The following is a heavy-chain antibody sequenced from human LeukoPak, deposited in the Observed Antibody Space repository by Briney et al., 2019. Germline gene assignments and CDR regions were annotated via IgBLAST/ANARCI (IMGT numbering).Heavy chain of an antibody. V-gene: IGHV3-74*01. Sequence: GGSLRLSCAASGFTFSSYWTHWVRQAPGKGLVWVSRINSDGSSTSYADSVKGRFTISRDNAKHTLYLQMNSLRAEDTAVYYCARGEILFGESDFDYWGEGTLVTVSS. CDR1: GFTFSSYW. J-gene: IGHJ4*02. CDR3: ARGEILFGESDFDY. CDR2: INSDGSST. D-gene: IGHD3-10*01.